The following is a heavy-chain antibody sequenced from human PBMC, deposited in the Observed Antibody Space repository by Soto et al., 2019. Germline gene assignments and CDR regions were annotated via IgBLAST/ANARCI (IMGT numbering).Heavy chain of an antibody. CDR1: GGSISSGGYS. V-gene: IGHV4-30-2*01. D-gene: IGHD6-13*01. CDR3: ARVLVAAAGTVWFDP. Sequence: PSETLSLTCAVSGGSISSGGYSWSWIRQPPGKGLEWIGYIYHSGSTYYNPSLKSRVTISVDRSKNQFSLKLSSVTAADTAVYYCARVLVAAAGTVWFDPWGQGTLVTVS. CDR2: IYHSGST. J-gene: IGHJ5*02.